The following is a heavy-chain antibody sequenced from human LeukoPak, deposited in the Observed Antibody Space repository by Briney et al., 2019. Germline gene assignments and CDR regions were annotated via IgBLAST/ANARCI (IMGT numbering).Heavy chain of an antibody. Sequence: PSETLSLTCTVSGGSISSSSYYWGWIRQPPGKGLEWIGSIYYSGSTYYNPSLKGRVTISVDTSKNQFSLKLSSVTAADTAVYYCARGSVVVTAPFDYWGQGTLVTVSS. J-gene: IGHJ4*02. V-gene: IGHV4-39*07. CDR1: GGSISSSSYY. D-gene: IGHD2-21*02. CDR3: ARGSVVVTAPFDY. CDR2: IYYSGST.